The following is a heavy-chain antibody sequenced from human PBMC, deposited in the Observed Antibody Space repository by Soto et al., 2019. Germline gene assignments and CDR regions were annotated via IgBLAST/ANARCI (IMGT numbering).Heavy chain of an antibody. CDR2: TDYSGNT. V-gene: IGHV4-59*08. CDR3: ARAVGDPLYYLDY. CDR1: SDSISSYY. J-gene: IGHJ4*02. Sequence: QVQLQESGPGLVRPSETLSLTCTVSSDSISSYYWIWIRQSPGKGLEWIGYTDYSGNTNYNPTLKCRVTISGDTSKNQFSLRLSSVTAADTAVYYCARAVGDPLYYLDYWGQGTLVTVSS. D-gene: IGHD6-19*01.